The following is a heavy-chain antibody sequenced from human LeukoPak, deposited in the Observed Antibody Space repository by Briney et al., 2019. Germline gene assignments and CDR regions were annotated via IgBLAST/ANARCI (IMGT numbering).Heavy chain of an antibody. D-gene: IGHD3-3*01. V-gene: IGHV4-59*01. J-gene: IGHJ3*02. CDR2: IYYSGST. CDR3: ARERAYYDVWSGSNAFDI. Sequence: SETLSLTCTVSGGSISSYYWRWIRQPPGKGLEWIGHIYYSGSTNYNPSLKSRVTISVDTSKNQFSLKLSSVTAADTAVYYCARERAYYDVWSGSNAFDIWGQGTMVTVSS. CDR1: GGSISSYY.